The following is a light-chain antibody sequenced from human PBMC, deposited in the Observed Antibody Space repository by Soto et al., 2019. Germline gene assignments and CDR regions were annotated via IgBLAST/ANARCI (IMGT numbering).Light chain of an antibody. V-gene: IGLV2-14*01. CDR3: SSYTSSSIHYV. Sequence: QSVLTQPASVSGSPGQSITISCTGTSSDVGGYNYVSWYQQHPGKAPKLMIYDVSNRPSGVSNRFSGSKSGNTASLTISGLQAEDEADYHCSSYTSSSIHYVFGTGTKLTVL. J-gene: IGLJ1*01. CDR1: SSDVGGYNY. CDR2: DVS.